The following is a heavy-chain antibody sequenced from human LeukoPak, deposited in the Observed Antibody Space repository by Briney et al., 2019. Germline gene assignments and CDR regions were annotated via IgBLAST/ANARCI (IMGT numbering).Heavy chain of an antibody. D-gene: IGHD2-15*01. Sequence: SQTLSLTCTVSGGSISSGSYYWSWIRQPPGKGLEWIGEINHSGSTNYNPSLKSRVTISVDTSKNQFSLKLSSVTAADTAVYYCARGGPHYYYYMDVWGKGTTVTVSS. CDR1: GGSISSGSYY. CDR3: ARGGPHYYYYMDV. V-gene: IGHV4-39*07. J-gene: IGHJ6*03. CDR2: INHSGST.